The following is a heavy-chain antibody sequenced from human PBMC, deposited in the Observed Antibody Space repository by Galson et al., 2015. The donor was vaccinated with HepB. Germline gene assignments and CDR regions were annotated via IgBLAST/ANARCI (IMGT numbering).Heavy chain of an antibody. V-gene: IGHV3-23*01. Sequence: SLRLSCAASGFTFSSYAMSWVRQAPGKGLEWVSAISGSGGSTYYADSVKGRFTISRDNSKNTLYLQMNSLRAEDTAVYYCAKDLRMAVVVTASSHYWGQGTLVTVSS. CDR3: AKDLRMAVVVTASSHY. D-gene: IGHD2-21*02. CDR2: ISGSGGST. J-gene: IGHJ4*02. CDR1: GFTFSSYA.